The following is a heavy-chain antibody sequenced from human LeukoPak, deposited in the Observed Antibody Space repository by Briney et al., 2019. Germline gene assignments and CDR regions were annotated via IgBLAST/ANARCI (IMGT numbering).Heavy chain of an antibody. Sequence: GGSLRLSCAASGFTFSSYWMSRVRQAPGKGLEWVANIKQDGSEKSYVDSVKGRFTISTDNAKNSLYLQMNSLRAEDTAVYYCARDRIVEGIRDYWGQGTLVTVSS. J-gene: IGHJ4*02. V-gene: IGHV3-7*01. CDR1: GFTFSSYW. D-gene: IGHD3-22*01. CDR2: IKQDGSEK. CDR3: ARDRIVEGIRDY.